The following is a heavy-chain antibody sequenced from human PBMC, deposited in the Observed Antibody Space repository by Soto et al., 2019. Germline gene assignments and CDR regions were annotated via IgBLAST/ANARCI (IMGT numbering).Heavy chain of an antibody. J-gene: IGHJ4*02. V-gene: IGHV3-30*03. CDR3: TSLDPGEYYFDY. D-gene: IGHD3-3*01. Sequence: MHWVRQAPGKGLEWVAVISYDGSNKYYADSVKGRFTISRDNSKNTLYLQMNSLRAEDTAVYYCTSLDPGEYYFDYWGQGTLVTVSS. CDR2: ISYDGSNK.